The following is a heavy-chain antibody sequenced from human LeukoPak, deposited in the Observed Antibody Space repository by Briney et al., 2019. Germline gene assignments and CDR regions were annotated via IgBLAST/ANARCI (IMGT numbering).Heavy chain of an antibody. J-gene: IGHJ4*02. D-gene: IGHD3-10*01. CDR2: ISGSGGGT. V-gene: IGHV3-23*01. Sequence: GGSLRLSCATSGFTFSSSAMSWVRQPPGKGLAWVSTISGSGGGTYYADSVKGRFTISRDNSKNTLYLQMNSLRAEDTAVFYCGKLLYSSGMYHFDYWGQGTLVTVSS. CDR3: GKLLYSSGMYHFDY. CDR1: GFTFSSSA.